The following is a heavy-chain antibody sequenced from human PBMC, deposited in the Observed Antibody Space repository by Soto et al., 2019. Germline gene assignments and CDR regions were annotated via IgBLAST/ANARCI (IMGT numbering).Heavy chain of an antibody. D-gene: IGHD3-10*01. CDR2: ITSDGGNT. V-gene: IGHV3-23*01. CDR3: AKGRGVYNRYSFDY. J-gene: IGHJ4*02. Sequence: EVQLLESGGGLVQPGGSLRLSCAASGFTFSSYAMSWVRQAPGKGLEWVSTITSDGGNTYYVDSVKGRFTISRDNSKNTLYLQMNSLRAEDTAVYYSAKGRGVYNRYSFDYWGQGTLVTVSS. CDR1: GFTFSSYA.